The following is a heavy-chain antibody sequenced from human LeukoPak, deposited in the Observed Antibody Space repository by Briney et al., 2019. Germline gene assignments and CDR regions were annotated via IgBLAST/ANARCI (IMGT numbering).Heavy chain of an antibody. V-gene: IGHV3-21*01. J-gene: IGHJ4*02. CDR3: ARDVGATTRGAFDY. Sequence: GGCLRLSCAASGFTFSSYSMNWVRQAPGKGLEWVSSISSSSSYIYYADSVKGRFTISRDNAKNSLYLQMNSLRAEDTAVYYCARDVGATTRGAFDYWGQGTLVTVSS. CDR2: ISSSSSYI. D-gene: IGHD1-26*01. CDR1: GFTFSSYS.